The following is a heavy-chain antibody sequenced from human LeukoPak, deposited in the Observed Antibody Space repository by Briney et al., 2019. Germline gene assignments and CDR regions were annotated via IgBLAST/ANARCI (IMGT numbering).Heavy chain of an antibody. J-gene: IGHJ4*02. CDR1: GGSISSSSYY. Sequence: PLETLSLTCTVSGGSISSSSYYWGWIRQPPGKGLEWIGSIYYSGSTYYNPSLKSRVTISVDTSKNRFSLKLSSVTAADTAVYYCARHHYYYDSSGLSKTFDYWGQGTLVTVSS. V-gene: IGHV4-39*01. D-gene: IGHD3-22*01. CDR3: ARHHYYYDSSGLSKTFDY. CDR2: IYYSGST.